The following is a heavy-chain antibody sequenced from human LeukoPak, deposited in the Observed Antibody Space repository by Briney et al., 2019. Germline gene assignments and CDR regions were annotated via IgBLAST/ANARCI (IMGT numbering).Heavy chain of an antibody. CDR1: GYTFTGYY. CDR2: INPNSGGT. J-gene: IGHJ4*02. CDR3: ARSSDSDGYQDY. V-gene: IGHV1-2*02. D-gene: IGHD5-24*01. Sequence: ASVKVSCKASGYTFTGYYMHWVRQAPGQGLEWMGWINPNSGGTNYAQKFQGRVTMTRDTSISTAYMELSRLRSDDTAVYYCARSSDSDGYQDYWGQGTLVTVSS.